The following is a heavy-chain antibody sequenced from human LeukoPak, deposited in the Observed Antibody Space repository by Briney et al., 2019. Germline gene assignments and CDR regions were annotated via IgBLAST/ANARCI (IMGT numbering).Heavy chain of an antibody. V-gene: IGHV3-30*02. CDR1: GFTFTSYG. D-gene: IGHD1-26*01. Sequence: PGGSLRLSRAASGFTFTSYGMHWVRQAPGKGLEWVAFIRYDGSNKYYADSVKGRFTISRDNSKNTLYLQMNRLRAEDTAVYYCAKDSKTSSGSYGVDYWGQGTLVTVSS. CDR3: AKDSKTSSGSYGVDY. CDR2: IRYDGSNK. J-gene: IGHJ4*02.